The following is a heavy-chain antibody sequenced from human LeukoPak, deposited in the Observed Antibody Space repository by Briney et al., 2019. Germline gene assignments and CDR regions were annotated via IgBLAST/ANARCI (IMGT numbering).Heavy chain of an antibody. J-gene: IGHJ3*02. Sequence: PSGTLSLTCTVSGGSISRSSYYWGWIRQPPGKGLEWIGSMYYSGSTYYNPSLKSRVTISVDTSKKQFSLKLSSVTAADTAIYYCARDAGYGADAFDIWGQGTMVTVSS. CDR1: GGSISRSSYY. D-gene: IGHD5-18*01. V-gene: IGHV4-39*07. CDR2: MYYSGST. CDR3: ARDAGYGADAFDI.